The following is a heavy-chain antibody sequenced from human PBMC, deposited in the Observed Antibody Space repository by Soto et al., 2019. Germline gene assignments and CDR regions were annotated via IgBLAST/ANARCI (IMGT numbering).Heavy chain of an antibody. V-gene: IGHV3-48*01. J-gene: IGHJ2*01. CDR2: ISSSSSIM. CDR1: GFTFSSYS. D-gene: IGHD6-19*01. CDR3: ARVAVAGHYWYFDL. Sequence: EVQLVESGGGLVQPGGSLRLSCAASGFTFSSYSMNWVRQAPGKGLEWVSDISSSSSIMYYADSVKGRFTISRDNAKNSLYLKMNSLRAEDTAVYYCARVAVAGHYWYFDLWGRGTLVTVSS.